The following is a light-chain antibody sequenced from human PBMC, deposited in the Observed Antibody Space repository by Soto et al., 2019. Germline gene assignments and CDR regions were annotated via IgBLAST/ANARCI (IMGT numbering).Light chain of an antibody. Sequence: QSVLTQPPSASGTPGQRVTISCSGSRSSVGSNTVNWYQHLPGTAPKLLIYSNNHRPSGVPDRFSASKAGASASLAISGLQSEDEGDYYRAAWDASLGGFYVFGSGTKLTVL. CDR2: SNN. CDR1: RSSVGSNT. CDR3: AAWDASLGGFYV. V-gene: IGLV1-44*01. J-gene: IGLJ1*01.